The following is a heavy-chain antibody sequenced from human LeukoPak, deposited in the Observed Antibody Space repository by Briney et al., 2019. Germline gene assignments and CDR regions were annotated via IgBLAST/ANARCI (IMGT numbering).Heavy chain of an antibody. CDR1: GGSFSGYY. V-gene: IGHV4-34*01. J-gene: IGHJ4*02. CDR3: ARGKGITGTTGDFDY. D-gene: IGHD1-7*01. Sequence: SETLSLTCAVYGGSFSGYYWSWIRQPPGKGLEWIGEINHSGSTNYNPSLKSRVTISVDTSKNQFSLKLSSVTAADTAVYYCARGKGITGTTGDFDYWGQGALVTVSS. CDR2: INHSGST.